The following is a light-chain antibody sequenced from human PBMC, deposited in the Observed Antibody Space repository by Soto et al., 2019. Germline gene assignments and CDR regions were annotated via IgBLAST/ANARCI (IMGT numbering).Light chain of an antibody. V-gene: IGKV1-27*01. CDR2: SSS. CDR1: QGIRKY. CDR3: QKYDSAPLT. J-gene: IGKJ4*01. Sequence: DIQMTQSPPSLSASVGDRVTITCRASQGIRKYLVWYQQKPGKAPKLLISSSSNLQSGVPSRFSGSGSGTDFTLTISSLQPEDFATYYCQKYDSAPLTFGGGTKVES.